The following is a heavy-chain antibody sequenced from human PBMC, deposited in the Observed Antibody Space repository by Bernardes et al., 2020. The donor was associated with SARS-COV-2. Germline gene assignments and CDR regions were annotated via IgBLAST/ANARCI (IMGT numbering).Heavy chain of an antibody. CDR2: IYYSGST. CDR1: GGSISSYY. Sequence: SETLSLTCTVSGGSISSYYWSWIRQPPGKGLEWIGYIYYSGSTNYNPSLKSRVTISVDTSKNQFSLKLSSVTAADTAVYYCARHQSLIAARTWGVPPIWLWGQGTLVTVSS. CDR3: ARHQSLIAARTWGVPPIWL. J-gene: IGHJ4*02. D-gene: IGHD6-6*01. V-gene: IGHV4-59*08.